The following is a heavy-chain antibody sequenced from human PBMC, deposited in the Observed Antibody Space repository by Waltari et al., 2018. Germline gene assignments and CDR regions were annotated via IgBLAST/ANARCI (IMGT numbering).Heavy chain of an antibody. CDR3: ARLPTKYFDSLGWGFFDQ. Sequence: HVQLQESGPGLVKPSEPLSLTCSVSGDFPSDDHWTWIRQAPGKGLEWIAYRRNTGATKGTPSLESRVTRSADTSKTQFSLRLTSVTAADTAVYFCARLPTKYFDSLGWGFFDQWGQGILVTVSS. J-gene: IGHJ4*02. CDR1: GDFPSDDH. CDR2: RRNTGAT. V-gene: IGHV4-59*08. D-gene: IGHD3-9*01.